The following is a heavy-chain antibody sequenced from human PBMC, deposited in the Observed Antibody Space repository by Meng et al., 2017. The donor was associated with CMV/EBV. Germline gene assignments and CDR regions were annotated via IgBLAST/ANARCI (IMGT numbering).Heavy chain of an antibody. CDR3: AKDGITGTQYYYYYYGMDV. D-gene: IGHD1-7*01. Sequence: GGSLRLSCKGSGYSFTSYWIGWVRQTPEKGLEWVSAISGSGGSTYYADSVKGRFTISRDNSKNTLYLQMNSLRAEDTAVYYCAKDGITGTQYYYYYYGMDVWGQGTTVTVSS. J-gene: IGHJ6*02. V-gene: IGHV3-23*01. CDR2: ISGSGGST. CDR1: GYSFTSYW.